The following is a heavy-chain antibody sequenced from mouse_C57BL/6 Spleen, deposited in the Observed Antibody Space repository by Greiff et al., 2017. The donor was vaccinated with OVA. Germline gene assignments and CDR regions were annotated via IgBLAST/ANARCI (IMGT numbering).Heavy chain of an antibody. CDR1: GFTFSSYG. CDR3: ARQDTTVVATTPYYYAMDY. CDR2: ISSGGSYT. Sequence: EVQGVESGGDLVKPGGSLKLSCAASGFTFSSYGMSWVRQTPDKRLEWVATISSGGSYTYYPDSVKGRFTISRDNAKNTLYLQMSSLKSEDTAMYYCARQDTTVVATTPYYYAMDYWGQGTSVTVSS. J-gene: IGHJ4*01. V-gene: IGHV5-6*01. D-gene: IGHD1-1*01.